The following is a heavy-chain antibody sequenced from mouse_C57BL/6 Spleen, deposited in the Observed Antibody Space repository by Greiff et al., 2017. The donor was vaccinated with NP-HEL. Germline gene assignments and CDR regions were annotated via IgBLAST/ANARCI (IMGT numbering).Heavy chain of an antibody. CDR2: IDPSDSYT. CDR3: ARSDYSNWYFDV. Sequence: QVQLKQPGAELVMPGASVKLSCKASGYTFTSYWMHWVKQRPGQGLEWIGEIDPSDSYTNYNQKFKGKSTLTVDKSSSTAYMQLSSLTSEDSAVYYCARSDYSNWYFDVWGTGTTVTVSS. D-gene: IGHD2-5*01. J-gene: IGHJ1*03. V-gene: IGHV1-69*01. CDR1: GYTFTSYW.